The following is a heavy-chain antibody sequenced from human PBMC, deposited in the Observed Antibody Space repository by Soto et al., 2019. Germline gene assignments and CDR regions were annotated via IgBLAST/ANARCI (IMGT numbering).Heavy chain of an antibody. V-gene: IGHV3-9*01. D-gene: IGHD6-13*01. Sequence: EVQLVESGGGLVQPGRSLRLSCAASGFTFDDYAMHWVQQPPGKGLEWVSGITWNSGIIGYADSVKGRFTISRDNAKNSLYLQMNSLRPEDTALYYCAKDQGYSTSYYG. CDR3: AKDQGYSTSYYG. J-gene: IGHJ6*01. CDR2: ITWNSGII. CDR1: GFTFDDYA.